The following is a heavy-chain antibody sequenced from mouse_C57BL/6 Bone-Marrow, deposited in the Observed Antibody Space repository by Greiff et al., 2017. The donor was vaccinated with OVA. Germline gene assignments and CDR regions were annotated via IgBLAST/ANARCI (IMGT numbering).Heavy chain of an antibody. CDR3: ARVFITAVVATDFDY. Sequence: QVQLQQPGAELVKPGASVKLSCKASGYTFTSYWMHWVKQRPGRGLEWIGRIDPNSGGTKYNEKFKSKATLTGDKPSSTAYMQLSSLTSEDSAVYDGARVFITAVVATDFDYWGQGTTLTVSS. D-gene: IGHD1-1*01. CDR1: GYTFTSYW. CDR2: IDPNSGGT. J-gene: IGHJ2*01. V-gene: IGHV1-72*01.